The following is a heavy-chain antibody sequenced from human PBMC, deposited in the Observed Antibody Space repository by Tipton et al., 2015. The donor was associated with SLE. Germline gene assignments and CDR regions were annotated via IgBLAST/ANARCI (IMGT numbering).Heavy chain of an antibody. Sequence: GSLRLSCAASGFSFSDYYMTWIRQAPGKGLEWLSYIRSAGGYTNYADSVKGRFTISRDNAKNSLHLQMNNLRAEDTAIYYCARDGAVAGTGWYFDLWGRGTLVTVSS. CDR1: GFSFSDYY. D-gene: IGHD6-19*01. V-gene: IGHV3-11*06. CDR2: IRSAGGYT. J-gene: IGHJ2*01. CDR3: ARDGAVAGTGWYFDL.